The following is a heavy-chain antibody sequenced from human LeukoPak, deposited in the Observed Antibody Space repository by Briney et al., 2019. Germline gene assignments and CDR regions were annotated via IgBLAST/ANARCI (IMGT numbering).Heavy chain of an antibody. Sequence: SETLSLTCTVSGASISDYYWSWIRQPPGKGLEWIGYVFYSGTIYYNPSLKSRVTISVDTSKNQFSLKLSSVTAADTAVYYCAQGSSGWYYFDYWGQGTLVTVSS. J-gene: IGHJ4*02. V-gene: IGHV4-59*01. D-gene: IGHD6-19*01. CDR2: VFYSGTI. CDR3: AQGSSGWYYFDY. CDR1: GASISDYY.